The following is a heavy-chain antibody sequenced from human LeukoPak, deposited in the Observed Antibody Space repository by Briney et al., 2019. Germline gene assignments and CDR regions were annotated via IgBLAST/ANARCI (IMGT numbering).Heavy chain of an antibody. CDR2: IYYSGST. J-gene: IGHJ4*02. V-gene: IGHV4-59*12. Sequence: SETLSLTCTVSGGSISSYYWSWIRQPPGKGLEWIGYIYYSGSTNYNPSLKSRVTISVDTSKNQFSLKLSSVTAADTAVYYCARAEFTVVRGVIIDYWGQGTLVTVSS. CDR3: ARAEFTVVRGVIIDY. D-gene: IGHD3-10*01. CDR1: GGSISSYY.